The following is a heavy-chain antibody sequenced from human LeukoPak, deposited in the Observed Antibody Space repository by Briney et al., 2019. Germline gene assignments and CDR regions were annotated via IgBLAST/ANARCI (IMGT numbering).Heavy chain of an antibody. D-gene: IGHD6-13*01. Sequence: GGSLILSCAASGFSSSPYGMNWVRQAPGKGLEWISYISRPGGTTVYADSVTGRFIISRDNAQNSLYLQMNSLRAEDTAVYYCARDFLPMSSSWYEYYWGQGTLVTVSS. CDR1: GFSSSPYG. J-gene: IGHJ4*02. V-gene: IGHV3-48*01. CDR2: ISRPGGTT. CDR3: ARDFLPMSSSWYEYY.